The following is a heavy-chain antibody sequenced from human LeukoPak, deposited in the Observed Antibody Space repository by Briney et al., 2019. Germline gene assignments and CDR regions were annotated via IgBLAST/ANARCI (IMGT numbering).Heavy chain of an antibody. Sequence: SETLSLTCTVSGGSIGSYYWGWVRQPPRKGLEWIGNIFYSGSTYYSPSLKSRVTISLDTATNHFSLKLNSVTAADMAVYYCAKSNGYALVDIWGQGTMVTVSS. J-gene: IGHJ3*02. CDR1: GGSIGSYY. CDR2: IFYSGST. V-gene: IGHV4-39*07. CDR3: AKSNGYALVDI. D-gene: IGHD3-16*01.